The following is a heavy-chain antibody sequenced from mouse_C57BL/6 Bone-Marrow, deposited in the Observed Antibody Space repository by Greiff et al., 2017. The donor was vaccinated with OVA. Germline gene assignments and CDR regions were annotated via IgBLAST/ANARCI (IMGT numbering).Heavy chain of an antibody. CDR2: IHPNSGST. D-gene: IGHD1-2*01. J-gene: IGHJ2*01. V-gene: IGHV1-64*01. CDR3: ARGDFHYDSPHFDY. CDR1: GYTFTSYW. Sequence: QVQLQQPGAELVKPGASVKLSCKASGYTFTSYWMHWVKQRPGQGLEWIGMIHPNSGSTNYNEKFKSKATLTVDKSSSTAYMQLSSLTSEDSAVYYCARGDFHYDSPHFDYWGQGTTLTVSS.